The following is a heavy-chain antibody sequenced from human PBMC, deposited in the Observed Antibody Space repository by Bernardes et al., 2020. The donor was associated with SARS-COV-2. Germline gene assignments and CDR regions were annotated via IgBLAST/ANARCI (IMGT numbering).Heavy chain of an antibody. CDR1: GFTFSRHS. V-gene: IGHV3-48*02. D-gene: IGHD3-10*01. CDR2: IYGSGKTK. J-gene: IGHJ3*02. CDR3: ASDTYYAFDI. Sequence: GGSLSLSCAASGFTFSRHSMNWVRPAPGKGLEWVSYIYGSGKTKYYADSVKGRFTISRDNAKNSLYLQMNSLRDEDTAVYYCASDTYYAFDIWGQGTMVTVSS.